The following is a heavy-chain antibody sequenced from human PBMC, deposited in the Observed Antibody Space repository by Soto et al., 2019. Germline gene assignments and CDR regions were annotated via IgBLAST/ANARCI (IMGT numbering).Heavy chain of an antibody. J-gene: IGHJ3*02. D-gene: IGHD3-3*01. CDR1: GFTFSDYY. Sequence: QVQLVESGGGLVKPGGSLRLSCAASGFTFSDYYMSWIRQAPGKGLEWVSYISSSSSYTNYADSVKGRFTISRDNAKNSLYLQMNSLRAEDTAVYYCARDGRMECERVAVFDIWGQGTIVTVSS. CDR3: ARDGRMECERVAVFDI. V-gene: IGHV3-11*06. CDR2: ISSSSSYT.